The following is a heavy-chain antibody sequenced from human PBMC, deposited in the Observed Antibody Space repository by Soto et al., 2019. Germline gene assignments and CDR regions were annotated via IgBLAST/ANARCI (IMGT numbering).Heavy chain of an antibody. CDR2: IYYSGST. CDR1: GGSISSGGYY. CDR3: ASTSSTGYYGMDV. J-gene: IGHJ6*02. V-gene: IGHV4-31*03. Sequence: QVQLQESGPGLVKPSQTLSLTCTVSGGSISSGGYYWSWIRQHPGKGLEWIGYIYYSGSTYYNPSLKSGVTISVDTSKNHFALKLSSVTAADTAVYYCASTSSTGYYGMDVWGQGTTVTVSS. D-gene: IGHD2-2*01.